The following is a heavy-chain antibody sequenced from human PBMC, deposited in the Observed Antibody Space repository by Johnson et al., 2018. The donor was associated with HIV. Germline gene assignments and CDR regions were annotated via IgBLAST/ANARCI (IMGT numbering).Heavy chain of an antibody. CDR2: ISHDGNNK. CDR1: GFIFSSYA. V-gene: IGHV3-30*04. Sequence: QVQLVESGGGVVQPGRSLRLSCAASGFIFSSYAMHWVRQAPGKGLEWVAVISHDGNNKYYADSVKGRFTISRDNSKNTLYLQMNSLRAEDTAVYYCARDNIVLMVGGAFDIWGQGTMVTVSS. D-gene: IGHD2-8*01. J-gene: IGHJ3*02. CDR3: ARDNIVLMVGGAFDI.